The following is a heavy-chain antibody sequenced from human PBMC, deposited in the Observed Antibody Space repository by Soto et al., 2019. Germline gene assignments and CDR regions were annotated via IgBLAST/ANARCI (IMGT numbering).Heavy chain of an antibody. CDR2: INYSGST. Sequence: QLQLQESGPGPVKPSETLSLTCTVSGDSISSNNYYWGWIRQPPGKGLEWIGGINYSGSTYYNPYHKSRVTISVDTSKNQFSLMLSSVTAADTAVYYCARPPGYCTGTSCYGYYTMDVWGQGTTVTVSS. J-gene: IGHJ6*02. CDR3: ARPPGYCTGTSCYGYYTMDV. D-gene: IGHD2-2*01. V-gene: IGHV4-39*01. CDR1: GDSISSNNYY.